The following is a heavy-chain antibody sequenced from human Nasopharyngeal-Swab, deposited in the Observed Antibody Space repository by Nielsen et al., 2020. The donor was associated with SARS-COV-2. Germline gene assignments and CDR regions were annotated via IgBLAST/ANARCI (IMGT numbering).Heavy chain of an antibody. Sequence: SETLSLTCTVSGGSISSYYWSWIRKPPGKGLEWIGCVDSSGSTNYKPSLKSRVTISVDTSKNQFSLNLSSVTAADTAVYYCGRGACSITTCYENVDVWGQGTTVTVSS. CDR3: GRGACSITTCYENVDV. V-gene: IGHV4-59*13. J-gene: IGHJ6*02. D-gene: IGHD2-2*01. CDR2: VDSSGST. CDR1: GGSISSYY.